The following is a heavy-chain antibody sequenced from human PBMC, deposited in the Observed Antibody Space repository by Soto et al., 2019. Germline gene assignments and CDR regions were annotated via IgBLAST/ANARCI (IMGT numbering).Heavy chain of an antibody. V-gene: IGHV3-23*01. CDR2: FSSGGGGT. J-gene: IGHJ4*02. CDR1: GFTFSNYA. CDR3: TKANRYCSGANCFTFDY. Sequence: GGSLRLSCTASGFTFSNYAMSWVRQAPGKGLEWVSTFSSGGGGTYYADSVKGRFTISRDNSKNTLSLQMNSLRAEDTAEYYFTKANRYCSGANCFTFDYWGLGTLVTVSS. D-gene: IGHD2-15*01.